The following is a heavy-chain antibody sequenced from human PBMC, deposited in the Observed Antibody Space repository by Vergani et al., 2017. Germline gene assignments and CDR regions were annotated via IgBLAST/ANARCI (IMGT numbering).Heavy chain of an antibody. CDR1: GDSMNTYY. D-gene: IGHD2-21*01. CDR2: IYDSGDT. J-gene: IGHJ4*02. Sequence: QVQLQESGPGLVKPSETLSLTCSVSGDSMNTYYWTWIRQPPGKGLEWIGYIYDSGDTKYNPSLKSRVTMSLDTSKNQFSLNLYSVTAADTAVYYCARGALWWLRQIDSWGQGTLVRVSS. CDR3: ARGALWWLRQIDS. V-gene: IGHV4-59*01.